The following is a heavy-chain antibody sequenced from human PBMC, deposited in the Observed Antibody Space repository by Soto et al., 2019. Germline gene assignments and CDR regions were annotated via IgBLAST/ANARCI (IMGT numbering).Heavy chain of an antibody. Sequence: SVKVSWKASGFTFSSYAISWVRQAPGQGLEWIGGIIPIFGTANYAQKFQGRVTITADESTSTAYMELSSLRSEDTAVYYCALKGNYDILTGYPPTYYYYGMDVWGQGTTVTVSS. CDR2: IIPIFGTA. CDR1: GFTFSSYA. V-gene: IGHV1-69*13. J-gene: IGHJ6*02. D-gene: IGHD3-9*01. CDR3: ALKGNYDILTGYPPTYYYYGMDV.